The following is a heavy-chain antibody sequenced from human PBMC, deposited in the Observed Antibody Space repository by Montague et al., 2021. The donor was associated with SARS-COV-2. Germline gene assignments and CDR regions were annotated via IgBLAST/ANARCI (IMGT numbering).Heavy chain of an antibody. D-gene: IGHD4-11*01. Sequence: SETLSLTCTVSGYSISSGYYWGWIRQPPGKGLEWIGSIYHSGSTYYNPSLKGRVTISVDTSKNQFSLKLSPVTAADTAVYYCARDDYTPGDYYYYYGMDVWGQGTTVTVSS. CDR3: ARDDYTPGDYYYYYGMDV. CDR2: IYHSGST. J-gene: IGHJ6*02. V-gene: IGHV4-38-2*02. CDR1: GYSISSGYY.